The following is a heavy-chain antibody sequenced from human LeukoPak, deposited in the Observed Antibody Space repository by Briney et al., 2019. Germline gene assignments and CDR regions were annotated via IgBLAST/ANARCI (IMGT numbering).Heavy chain of an antibody. V-gene: IGHV4-30-2*01. CDR1: GGSISSGGYY. D-gene: IGHD6-6*01. CDR2: IYHSGST. Sequence: SQTLSLTCTVSGGSISSGGYYWSWIRQPPGKGLEWIGYIYHSGSTYYNPSLKSRVTISVDRSKNQFSLKLSSVTAADTAVYYCASGYSSSLPTDLDYAFDIWGQGTMVTVSS. CDR3: ASGYSSSLPTDLDYAFDI. J-gene: IGHJ3*02.